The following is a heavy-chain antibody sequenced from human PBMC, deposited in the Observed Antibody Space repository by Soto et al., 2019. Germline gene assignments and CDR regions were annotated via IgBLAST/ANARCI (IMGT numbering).Heavy chain of an antibody. CDR3: AKDPRWELYFDY. J-gene: IGHJ4*02. D-gene: IGHD1-26*01. Sequence: GSMRLGCAASGVTFVGYAMSCVLKAPVKVLEWVSAISGSGGSTYYADSVKGRFTISRDNSKNTLYLQMNSLRAEDTAVYYCAKDPRWELYFDYWGQGTLVTVSS. CDR1: GVTFVGYA. V-gene: IGHV3-23*01. CDR2: ISGSGGST.